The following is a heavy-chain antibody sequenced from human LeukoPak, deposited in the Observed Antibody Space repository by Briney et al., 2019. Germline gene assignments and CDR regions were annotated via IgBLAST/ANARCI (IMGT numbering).Heavy chain of an antibody. J-gene: IGHJ4*02. CDR1: GFTFRGYG. D-gene: IGHD6-19*01. Sequence: GGSLRLSCAVSGFTFRGYGIHWVRQAPGKGLEWVAVISHDGGITYYADSVKGRFTISIDNSKDTLYLQMNSLRAEDTAVYYCARSSGWYGWGQGTLVTVSS. CDR2: ISHDGGIT. CDR3: ARSSGWYG. V-gene: IGHV3-30*03.